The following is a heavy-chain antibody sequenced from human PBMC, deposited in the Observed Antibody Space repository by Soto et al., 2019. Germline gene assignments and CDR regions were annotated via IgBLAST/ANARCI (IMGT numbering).Heavy chain of an antibody. J-gene: IGHJ3*02. CDR3: ATASRGYSGYDRVSAFDI. CDR2: ISAYNGNT. V-gene: IGHV1-18*01. D-gene: IGHD5-12*01. CDR1: GYTFTSYG. Sequence: ASVKVSCKASGYTFTSYGISWVRQAPGQGLEWMGWISAYNGNTNYAQKLQGRVTMTKDTSTNTAYMELSSLRSEDTAVYYCATASRGYSGYDRVSAFDIWGQGTMVTVSS.